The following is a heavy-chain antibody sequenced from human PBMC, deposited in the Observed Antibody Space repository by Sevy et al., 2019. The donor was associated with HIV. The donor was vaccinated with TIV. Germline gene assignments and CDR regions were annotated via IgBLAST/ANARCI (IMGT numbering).Heavy chain of an antibody. Sequence: GGSLRLSCAASGFSFSSYAMSWVRQTPGKGLQWVSVISGSGGSTYYASSVKGRFTIFRDNSRNTVYLQMNSLRAEDTAVYYCARRPDLGVVILTGVLDVWGQGTTVTVSS. V-gene: IGHV3-23*01. CDR3: ARRPDLGVVILTGVLDV. D-gene: IGHD3-3*01. CDR1: GFSFSSYA. J-gene: IGHJ6*02. CDR2: ISGSGGST.